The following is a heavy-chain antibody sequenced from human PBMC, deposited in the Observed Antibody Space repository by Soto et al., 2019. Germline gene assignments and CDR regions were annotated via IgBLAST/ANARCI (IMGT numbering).Heavy chain of an antibody. D-gene: IGHD3-10*01. CDR3: GRGGGEAGYYGMDL. J-gene: IGHJ6*04. Sequence: QVQLVQSGAEVKKPGASVKVSCKASGYTFTSYGISWVRQAPGQGLEWMGWISAYNGNTNYAQKLQGRVTMTKDTATSRAYMELRSLSCDDTAVDYCGRGGGEAGYYGMDLWCKETTVNVCS. V-gene: IGHV1-18*01. CDR1: GYTFTSYG. CDR2: ISAYNGNT.